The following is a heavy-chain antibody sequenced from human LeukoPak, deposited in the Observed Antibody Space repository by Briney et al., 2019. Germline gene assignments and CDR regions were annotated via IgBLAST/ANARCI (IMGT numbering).Heavy chain of an antibody. D-gene: IGHD3-22*01. Sequence: GASVKVSCKASGYTFTSYDINWVRQATGQGLEWMGWMNPNSGNTGYAQKFQGRVTMTRNTSKSTAYMELSSLRSEDTAVYYCARGGSYYDSIKKNAFDYWGQGTLVTVSS. V-gene: IGHV1-8*01. CDR1: GYTFTSYD. CDR2: MNPNSGNT. CDR3: ARGGSYYDSIKKNAFDY. J-gene: IGHJ4*02.